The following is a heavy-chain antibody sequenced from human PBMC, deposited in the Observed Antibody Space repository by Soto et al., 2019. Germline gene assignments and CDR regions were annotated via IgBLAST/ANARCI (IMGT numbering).Heavy chain of an antibody. CDR2: IKQDGSEK. J-gene: IGHJ4*02. CDR1: GFALSNYW. V-gene: IGHV3-7*05. CDR3: ATETSTWGC. D-gene: IGHD7-27*01. Sequence: EVQLVESGGGLVQPGGSLRLSGVASGFALSNYWINWVRQAPGKGLEWVANIKQDGSEKNYVDSVKGRFTISRDNARNSLYLQRNSLRAEDTAAYYCATETSTWGCWGQGTLVAVSS.